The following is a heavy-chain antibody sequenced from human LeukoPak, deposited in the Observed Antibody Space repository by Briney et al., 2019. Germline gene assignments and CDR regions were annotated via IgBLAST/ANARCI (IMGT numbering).Heavy chain of an antibody. CDR3: ARIDNTYCTNGVCAPGNWFDP. Sequence: SVKVSCKASGGTFSSYAISWVRQAPGQGLEWMGGTIPIFGKANYAQKFQGRVTITADESTSTAYMELSSLRSEDTAVYYCARIDNTYCTNGVCAPGNWFDPWGQGTLVTVSS. CDR1: GGTFSSYA. J-gene: IGHJ5*02. V-gene: IGHV1-69*13. CDR2: TIPIFGKA. D-gene: IGHD2-8*01.